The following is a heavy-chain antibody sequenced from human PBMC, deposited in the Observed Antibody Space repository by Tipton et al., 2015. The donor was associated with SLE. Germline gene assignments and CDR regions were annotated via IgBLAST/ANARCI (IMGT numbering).Heavy chain of an antibody. Sequence: TLSLTCTVSGDSISSYYWSWLRQPPGKGLEWIGYIYYSGSTNYNPSLKSRVTISVDTSKNQFSLKLSSVTAADTAVYYCARAPLGDYYFDYWGQGTLVTVSS. D-gene: IGHD3-3*01. CDR3: ARAPLGDYYFDY. J-gene: IGHJ4*02. V-gene: IGHV4-59*01. CDR2: IYYSGST. CDR1: GDSISSYY.